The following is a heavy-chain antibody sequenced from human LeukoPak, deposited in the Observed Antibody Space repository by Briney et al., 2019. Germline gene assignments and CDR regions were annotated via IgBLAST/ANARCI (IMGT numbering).Heavy chain of an antibody. CDR2: INHSGST. D-gene: IGHD2-8*01. Sequence: SETLSLTCAVYGGSFSGYYWSWIRQPPGKGLEWIGEINHSGSTNYNPSLKSRVTISVDTSKNQFSLKLSSVTAADTAVYYCARGPQRMLLYNWFDPWGQGTLVTVSS. CDR3: ARGPQRMLLYNWFDP. V-gene: IGHV4-34*01. J-gene: IGHJ5*02. CDR1: GGSFSGYY.